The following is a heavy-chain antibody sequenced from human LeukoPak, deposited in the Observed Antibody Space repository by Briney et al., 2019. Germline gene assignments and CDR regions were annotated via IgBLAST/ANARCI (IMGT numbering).Heavy chain of an antibody. D-gene: IGHD3-10*01. J-gene: IGHJ4*02. Sequence: SVKVSCKASGGTFSSYAISWVRQAPGQGLEWMGGIIPIFGTANYAQKFQGRVTITADESTSTAYMELSSLRSEDTAVYYCARESHYYGSGSYWGGGGPYFDYWGQGTLVTVSS. CDR2: IIPIFGTA. V-gene: IGHV1-69*01. CDR3: ARESHYYGSGSYWGGGGPYFDY. CDR1: GGTFSSYA.